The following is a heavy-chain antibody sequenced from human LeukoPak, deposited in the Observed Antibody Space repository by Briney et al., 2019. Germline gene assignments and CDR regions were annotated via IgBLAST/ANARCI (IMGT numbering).Heavy chain of an antibody. CDR3: ARIREAEYYDTTSRDY. CDR1: GGSFSGYY. Sequence: SETLSLTCAVYGGSFSGYYWTWIRQPPGRGLXXXXXVNQIXXXXXXXSLXXRVTISIXXSKNQFSLQLSSVTAADTAVYYCARIREAEYYDTTSRDYWGQGALVTVSS. D-gene: IGHD3-22*01. V-gene: IGHV4-34*01. CDR2: VNQIXXX. J-gene: IGHJ4*02.